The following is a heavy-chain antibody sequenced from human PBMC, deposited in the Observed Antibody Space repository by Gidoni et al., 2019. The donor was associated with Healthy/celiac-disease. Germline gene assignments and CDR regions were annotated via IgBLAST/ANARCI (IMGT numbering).Heavy chain of an antibody. D-gene: IGHD3-22*01. Sequence: LSTSGVVVGWIRQPPGKALEWLALIDWNDDKRYSPSLKSRLTITKDTSKNQVVLTMTNMDPVDTATYYCGRSGYYYGVDYWGQGTLVTVSS. V-gene: IGHV2-5*01. CDR1: LSTSGVV. J-gene: IGHJ4*02. CDR2: IDWNDDK. CDR3: GRSGYYYGVDY.